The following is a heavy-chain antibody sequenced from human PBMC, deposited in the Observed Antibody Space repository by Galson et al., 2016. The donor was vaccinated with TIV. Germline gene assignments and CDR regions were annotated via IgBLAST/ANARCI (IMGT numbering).Heavy chain of an antibody. J-gene: IGHJ4*02. CDR1: GFTFSTYG. CDR2: MWFDGRNL. V-gene: IGHV3-33*01. Sequence: SLRLSCAASGFTFSTYGMHWVRQAPGKGLEWVAFMWFDGRNLDYADSVEGRFTISRDNSKNTLYLQINSLSAEDTAVYYCAREGHYSSSSPGYYFDYWGQGTLVTVSS. CDR3: AREGHYSSSSPGYYFDY. D-gene: IGHD6-6*01.